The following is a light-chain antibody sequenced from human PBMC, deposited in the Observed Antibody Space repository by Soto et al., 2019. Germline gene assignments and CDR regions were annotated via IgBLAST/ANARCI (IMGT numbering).Light chain of an antibody. CDR3: CSYAGSSTHV. V-gene: IGLV2-23*02. J-gene: IGLJ1*01. CDR2: EVS. CDR1: SSVVGSYNL. Sequence: QSVLTQPASVSGSPGQSITISCTGTSSVVGSYNLVSWYQQHPGKAPKLMIYEVSKRPSGVSNRFSGSKSGNTASPTISGLQAEDEADYYCCSYAGSSTHVFGTGTKVTVL.